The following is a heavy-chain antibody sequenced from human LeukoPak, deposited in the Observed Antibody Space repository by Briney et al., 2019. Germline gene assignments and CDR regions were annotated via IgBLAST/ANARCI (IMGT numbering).Heavy chain of an antibody. Sequence: GGSLRLSCTASGFTFGDYAMSWVRQAPGKGLEWVGFIRSKAYGGTTEYAASVKGRFTISRDDSKSIAYLQMNSLKTEDTAVYYCTRDRYDSLTGYSFDYWGQGTLVTVSS. D-gene: IGHD3-9*01. V-gene: IGHV3-49*04. CDR2: IRSKAYGGTT. J-gene: IGHJ4*02. CDR3: TRDRYDSLTGYSFDY. CDR1: GFTFGDYA.